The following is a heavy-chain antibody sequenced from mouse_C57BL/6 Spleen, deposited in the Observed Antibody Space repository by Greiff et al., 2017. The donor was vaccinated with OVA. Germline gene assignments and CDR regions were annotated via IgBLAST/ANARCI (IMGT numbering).Heavy chain of an antibody. CDR2: IDPNSGGT. CDR1: GYTFTSYW. CDR3: ATGDGYSYYAIDY. J-gene: IGHJ4*01. Sequence: QVQLQQPGAELVKPGALVKLFCKVFGYTFTSYWMHWVKQRPGRGLEWIGRIDPNSGGTKYNEKFKSKATLTVDKPSSTAYMQLSSLTSEDSAVYYCATGDGYSYYAIDYWGQGTSVTVSS. D-gene: IGHD2-3*01. V-gene: IGHV1-72*01.